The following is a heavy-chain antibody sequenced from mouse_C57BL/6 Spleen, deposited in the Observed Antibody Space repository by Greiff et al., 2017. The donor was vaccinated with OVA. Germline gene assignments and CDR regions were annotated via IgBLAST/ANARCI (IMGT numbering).Heavy chain of an antibody. CDR1: GYTFTSYW. CDR2: IDPSDSYT. Sequence: QVQLKQPGAELVKPGASVKLSCKASGYTFTSYWMQWVKQRPGQGLEWIGEIDPSDSYTNYNQKFKGKATLTVDTSSSTAYMQLSSLTSEDSAVYYCARQDSSGPWFAYWGQGTLVTVSA. J-gene: IGHJ3*01. V-gene: IGHV1-50*01. CDR3: ARQDSSGPWFAY. D-gene: IGHD3-2*02.